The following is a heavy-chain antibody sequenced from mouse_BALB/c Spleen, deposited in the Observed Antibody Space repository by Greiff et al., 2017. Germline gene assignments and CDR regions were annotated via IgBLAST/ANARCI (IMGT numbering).Heavy chain of an antibody. CDR3: ARDHYGSSYRYFDV. D-gene: IGHD1-1*01. Sequence: VQLQQSGPGLVAPSQSLSITCTVSGFSLTGYGVNWVRQPPGKGLEWLGMIWGDGSTDYNSALKSRLSISKDNSKSQVFLKMNSLQTDDTARYYCARDHYGSSYRYFDVWGAGTTVTVSA. V-gene: IGHV2-6-7*01. J-gene: IGHJ1*01. CDR1: GFSLTGYG. CDR2: IWGDGST.